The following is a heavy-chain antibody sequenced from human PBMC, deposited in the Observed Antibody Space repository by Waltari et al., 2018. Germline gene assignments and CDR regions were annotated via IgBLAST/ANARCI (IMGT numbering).Heavy chain of an antibody. Sequence: EVQLVQSGAEVKKPGATVKISCKASGYTFTDYYMHWVQQAPGKGLEWMGRVDPEDGETIYAEKFQGRVTITADTSTDTAYMELSSLRSEDTAVYYCATEPDGVVIAIPYDAFDIWGQGTMVTVSS. V-gene: IGHV1-69-2*01. J-gene: IGHJ3*02. CDR1: GYTFTDYY. CDR3: ATEPDGVVIAIPYDAFDI. CDR2: VDPEDGET. D-gene: IGHD2-21*01.